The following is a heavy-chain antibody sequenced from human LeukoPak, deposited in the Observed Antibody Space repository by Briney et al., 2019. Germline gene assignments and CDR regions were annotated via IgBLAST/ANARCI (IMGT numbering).Heavy chain of an antibody. J-gene: IGHJ4*02. V-gene: IGHV1-69*04. Sequence: SVKVSCKASGGTFSSYAISWLRQAPGQGLEWMGRIIPILGIANYAQKFQGRVTITADKSTSTAYMELSSLRSEDTAVYYCARSSGSDDLFDYWGQGTLVTVSS. CDR1: GGTFSSYA. CDR2: IIPILGIA. CDR3: ARSSGSDDLFDY. D-gene: IGHD1-26*01.